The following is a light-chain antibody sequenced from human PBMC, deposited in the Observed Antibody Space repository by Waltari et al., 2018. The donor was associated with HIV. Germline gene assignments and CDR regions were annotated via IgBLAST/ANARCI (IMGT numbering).Light chain of an antibody. J-gene: IGLJ3*02. CDR2: EDN. Sequence: QSALTQPASVSGSPGQSITIPCTGTSSDVGSYNVFSWYQQHPGKAPKLMIYEDNKRPSGVSNRFSGSKSGNTASLTISGLQAEDEADYSCCSYAGSSTWVFGGGTKLTVL. V-gene: IGLV2-23*01. CDR3: CSYAGSSTWV. CDR1: SSDVGSYNV.